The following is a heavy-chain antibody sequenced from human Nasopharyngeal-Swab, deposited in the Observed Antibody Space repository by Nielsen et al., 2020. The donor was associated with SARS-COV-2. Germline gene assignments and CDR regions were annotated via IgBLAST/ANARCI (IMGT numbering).Heavy chain of an antibody. Sequence: SETLSLTCVVSGASISTSHWWHWVRPSPGQGLEWIGEIYRNGLTSYNPSLKSRLTVSMDESKNQFSLKLASLTAADTAVYYCARGAATIPYYFDYWGQGTLVTVSS. CDR3: ARGAATIPYYFDY. D-gene: IGHD6-13*01. CDR2: IYRNGLT. CDR1: GASISTSHW. V-gene: IGHV4-4*02. J-gene: IGHJ4*02.